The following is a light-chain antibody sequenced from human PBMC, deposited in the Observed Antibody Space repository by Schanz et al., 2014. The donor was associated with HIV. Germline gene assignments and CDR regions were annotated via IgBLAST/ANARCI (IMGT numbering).Light chain of an antibody. CDR3: QQYNKWPWT. V-gene: IGKV3-11*01. CDR2: DAS. CDR1: QNINNN. J-gene: IGKJ1*01. Sequence: EVVLTQSPGTLSLSPGERATLSCRASQNINNNLAWYQQKHGQPPRLLIYDASNRATGIPVRFSGSESGTEFTLTISSLQSEDFAVYYCQQYNKWPWTFGQGTKVEIK.